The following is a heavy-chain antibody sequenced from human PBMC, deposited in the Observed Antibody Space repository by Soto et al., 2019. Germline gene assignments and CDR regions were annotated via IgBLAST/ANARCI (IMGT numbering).Heavy chain of an antibody. Sequence: PGGSLRLSCAASGFTFSIYAMSWVRQAPGKGLEWVSAIGGSGGGTSYEDIVRGRFTISRDNSQNTLYLQMNSMRAEDTAVYYCAKDATGSGWISDYWGQGTMVTVSS. CDR2: IGGSGGGT. V-gene: IGHV3-23*01. J-gene: IGHJ4*02. D-gene: IGHD3-22*01. CDR1: GFTFSIYA. CDR3: AKDATGSGWISDY.